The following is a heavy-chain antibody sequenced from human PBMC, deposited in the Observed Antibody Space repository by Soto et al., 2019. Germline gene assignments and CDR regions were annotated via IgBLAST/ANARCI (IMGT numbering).Heavy chain of an antibody. J-gene: IGHJ4*02. D-gene: IGHD6-13*01. CDR1: GGSISSSSYY. CDR2: IYYSGST. CDR3: ARRRPQPYSSSWYYFDY. Sequence: SETLSLTCTVSGGSISSSSYYWGWIRQPPGKGLEWIGSIYYSGSTYYNPSLKSRVTISVDTSKNQFSLKLSSVTAADTAVYYCARRRPQPYSSSWYYFDYWGQGTLVTVSS. V-gene: IGHV4-39*01.